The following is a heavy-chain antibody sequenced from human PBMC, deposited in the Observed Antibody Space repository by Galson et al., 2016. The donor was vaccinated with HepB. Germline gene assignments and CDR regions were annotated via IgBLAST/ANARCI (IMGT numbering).Heavy chain of an antibody. CDR3: ARDYSSSSRYNYFDY. CDR2: ISFDGSTK. V-gene: IGHV3-30*04. D-gene: IGHD6-6*01. Sequence: SLRLSCAASGFTFSRFAMHWVRQAPGKGLEWVTVISFDGSTKNYADSVKGRFTISRDNSKNTLYLQMNSLRAEDTAVYYCARDYSSSSRYNYFDYWGQGTLVTVSS. J-gene: IGHJ4*02. CDR1: GFTFSRFA.